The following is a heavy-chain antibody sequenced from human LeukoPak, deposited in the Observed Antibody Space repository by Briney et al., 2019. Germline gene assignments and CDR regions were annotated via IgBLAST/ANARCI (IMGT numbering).Heavy chain of an antibody. J-gene: IGHJ6*03. CDR1: GYTFTSYD. CDR3: ARGVYGDSIYYYYMDV. CDR2: MNPNSGNT. D-gene: IGHD4-17*01. Sequence: GASVKVSCKASGYTFTSYDINWVRQATGQGLEWMGWMNPNSGNTGYAQKFQGRVTMTRNTSISTAYMELSSLRSEDTAVYYCARGVYGDSIYYYYMDVWGKGTTVTVSS. V-gene: IGHV1-8*01.